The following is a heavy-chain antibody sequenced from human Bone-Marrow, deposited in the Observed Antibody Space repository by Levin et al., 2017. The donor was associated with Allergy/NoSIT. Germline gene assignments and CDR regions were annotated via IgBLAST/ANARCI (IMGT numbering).Heavy chain of an antibody. CDR2: IKEDGSEK. Sequence: TGGSLRLSCVASGLTLSTYWMSWVRQAPGKGLEWVANIKEDGSEKNYVDSVKGRFTISRDNAKNSLYLQMNSLRAEDTAVYYCRVGAGDYWGQGTLVTVSS. CDR3: RVGAGDY. D-gene: IGHD1-26*01. CDR1: GLTLSTYW. V-gene: IGHV3-7*01. J-gene: IGHJ4*02.